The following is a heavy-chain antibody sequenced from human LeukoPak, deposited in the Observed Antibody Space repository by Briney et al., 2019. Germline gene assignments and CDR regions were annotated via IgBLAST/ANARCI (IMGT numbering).Heavy chain of an antibody. J-gene: IGHJ4*02. V-gene: IGHV3-30*18. CDR3: AKDRYSYAFEYSDS. CDR1: GFTFSNYN. D-gene: IGHD5-18*01. Sequence: PGGSLRLSCAASGFTFSNYNVNWVHQAPGKGLDWVAVISNDGSKKYYADSVKGRFTISRDNSKNTLSLQVSSLRTEDTAVYYCAKDRYSYAFEYSDSWGQGTLVTVSS. CDR2: ISNDGSKK.